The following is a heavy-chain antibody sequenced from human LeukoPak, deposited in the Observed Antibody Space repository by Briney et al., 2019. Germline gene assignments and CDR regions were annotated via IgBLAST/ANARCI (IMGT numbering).Heavy chain of an antibody. CDR3: ARRRGSLYSFDY. CDR2: IYPDDSDV. D-gene: IGHD3-10*02. J-gene: IGHJ4*02. Sequence: GESLKISCKGSGYTFNTNWIVWVRQEPGKGLEWMGVIYPDDSDVRYNPSFEGLVTISADKSSSAVSLHWSSLRASDSAMYYCARRRGSLYSFDYWGQGTLVTVSS. V-gene: IGHV5-51*01. CDR1: GYTFNTNW.